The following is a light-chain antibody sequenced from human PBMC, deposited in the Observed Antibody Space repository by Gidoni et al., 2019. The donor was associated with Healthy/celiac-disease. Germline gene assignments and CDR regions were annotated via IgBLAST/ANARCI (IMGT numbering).Light chain of an antibody. CDR3: QSYDSSLPYV. Sequence: QSLLTLPPSVSGAPGQGVTITCTGRSSNIGAGYDVHWYQQLPGTAPKLLIYGNSPRPSGVPDRFSGSKSGTSASLAITGLQAEDEADYYCQSYDSSLPYVFGTGTKVTVL. CDR2: GNS. V-gene: IGLV1-40*01. CDR1: SSNIGAGYD. J-gene: IGLJ1*01.